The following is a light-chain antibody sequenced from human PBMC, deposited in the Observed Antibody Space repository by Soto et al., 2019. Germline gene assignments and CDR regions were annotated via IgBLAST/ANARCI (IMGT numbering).Light chain of an antibody. V-gene: IGKV1-39*01. Sequence: DIQMTQSPSSLSASVGDRVSITCRASQSIITYLNWYQQKPGKAPNLLIYAASSLQSGVPSRFSGSGSGTDFTLTIRSLQPEDFATYYCQQSYSTPTWTFGQGTTGDIK. CDR1: QSIITY. CDR3: QQSYSTPTWT. J-gene: IGKJ1*01. CDR2: AAS.